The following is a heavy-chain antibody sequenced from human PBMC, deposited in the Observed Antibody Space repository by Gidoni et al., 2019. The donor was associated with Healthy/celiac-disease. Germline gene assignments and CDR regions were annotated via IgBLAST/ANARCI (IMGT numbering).Heavy chain of an antibody. CDR2: IKSKTDGGTT. D-gene: IGHD2-2*01. Sequence: EVQLVESGGGLVKPGGSLRLSCAASGFTFSTASLSWVSQAPGKGLELVGRIKSKTDGGTTDYAAPVKGRFTISRDDSKNTLYLQMNSLKTEDTAVYYCTTDPILLPVVPAASRKKSDDYWGQGTLVTVSS. CDR1: GFTFSTAS. CDR3: TTDPILLPVVPAASRKKSDDY. V-gene: IGHV3-15*01. J-gene: IGHJ4*02.